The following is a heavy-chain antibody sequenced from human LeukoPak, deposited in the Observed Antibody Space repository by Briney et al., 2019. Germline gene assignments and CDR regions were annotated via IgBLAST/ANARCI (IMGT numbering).Heavy chain of an antibody. CDR2: IYSSGST. CDR3: ARIGHDLYQTFDS. Sequence: PSETLSLTCTVSGDSISSYHWSWIRQPPGKGLEWIGNIYSSGSTNYNPSLKSRVIISADTSKNQFSLKLSSVTAADTAVYYCARIGHDLYQTFDSWGHGTLITVSS. D-gene: IGHD2-2*01. CDR1: GDSISSYH. V-gene: IGHV4-59*01. J-gene: IGHJ5*01.